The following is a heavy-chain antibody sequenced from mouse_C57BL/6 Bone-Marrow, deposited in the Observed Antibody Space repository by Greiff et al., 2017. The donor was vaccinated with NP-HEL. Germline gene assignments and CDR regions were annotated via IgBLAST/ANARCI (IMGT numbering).Heavy chain of an antibody. Sequence: DVKLVESGGGLVQPGGSLKLSCAASGFTFSDYGMAWVRQAPRKGPEWVAFISNLAYSIYYADTVTGRFTISRENAKNTLYLEMSSLRSEDTAMYYCARQTEYYFDYWGQGTTLTVSS. V-gene: IGHV5-15*01. CDR1: GFTFSDYG. CDR2: ISNLAYSI. J-gene: IGHJ2*01. CDR3: ARQTEYYFDY.